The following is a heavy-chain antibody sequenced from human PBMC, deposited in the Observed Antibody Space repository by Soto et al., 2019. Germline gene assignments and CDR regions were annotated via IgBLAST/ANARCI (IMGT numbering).Heavy chain of an antibody. Sequence: GGSLRLSCAASGFTFSSYSMNWVRQAPGKGLEWVSSISSSSSYIYYADSVKGRFTISRDNAKNSLYLQMNSLRAEDTAVYYCARVGLEYSSSSGWFDPWGQGTLVTVSS. CDR1: GFTFSSYS. D-gene: IGHD6-6*01. V-gene: IGHV3-21*01. CDR3: ARVGLEYSSSSGWFDP. CDR2: ISSSSSYI. J-gene: IGHJ5*02.